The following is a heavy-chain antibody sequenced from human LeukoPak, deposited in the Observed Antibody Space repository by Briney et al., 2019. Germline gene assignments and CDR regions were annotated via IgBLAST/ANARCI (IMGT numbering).Heavy chain of an antibody. Sequence: GGSLRLSCAASGFTFSSYAFHWVRQAPGKGLERVAVISYDGSNKYYADSVKGRFTISRDNSKNTLYLQMNSLRAEDTAVYYCARDQGGYIVVIYYFDYWGQGTLVTVSS. V-gene: IGHV3-30-3*01. J-gene: IGHJ4*02. CDR3: ARDQGGYIVVIYYFDY. CDR2: ISYDGSNK. CDR1: GFTFSSYA. D-gene: IGHD3-22*01.